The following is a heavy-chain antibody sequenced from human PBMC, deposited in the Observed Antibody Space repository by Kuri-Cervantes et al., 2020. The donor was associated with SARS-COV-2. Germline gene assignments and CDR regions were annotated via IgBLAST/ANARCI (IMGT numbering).Heavy chain of an antibody. Sequence: SVKVSCKASGGTFSSYTISWVRQAPGQGLEWMGGIIPIFGTANYAQKFQGRVTITADKSTSTAYMELSSLRSEDTAVYYCARGGWRTYYYYYMDVWGKGTTVTVSS. CDR3: ARGGWRTYYYYYMDV. D-gene: IGHD6-19*01. V-gene: IGHV1-69*06. CDR2: IIPIFGTA. J-gene: IGHJ6*03. CDR1: GGTFSSYT.